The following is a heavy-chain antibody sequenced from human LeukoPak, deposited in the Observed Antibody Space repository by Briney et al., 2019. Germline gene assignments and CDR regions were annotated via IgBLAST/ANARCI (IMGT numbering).Heavy chain of an antibody. Sequence: SQTLSLTCTVSGGSISSGDYYWSWIRQPPGKGLEWIGYIYYSGSTYYNPSLKSRVTISVDTSKNQFSLKLSSVTAADTAVYYCARDAYYYGSGSYYTPPYYYYGMDVWGKGTTVTVSS. CDR3: ARDAYYYGSGSYYTPPYYYYGMDV. CDR1: GGSISSGDYY. J-gene: IGHJ6*04. CDR2: IYYSGST. V-gene: IGHV4-30-4*01. D-gene: IGHD3-10*01.